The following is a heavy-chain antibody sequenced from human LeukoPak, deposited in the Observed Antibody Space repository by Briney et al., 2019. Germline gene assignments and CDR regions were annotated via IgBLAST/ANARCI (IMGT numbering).Heavy chain of an antibody. CDR3: ARDEGWELLTASTNAFDI. V-gene: IGHV4-61*02. Sequence: PSQTLSLTCTVSGGSISTDYYWNWIRQPAGKGLQWIGRIWTSGSTNYNPPLKSRVTISVDTSKNQFSLKLSSVTAADTAVYYCARDEGWELLTASTNAFDIWGQGTMVIVSS. J-gene: IGHJ3*02. D-gene: IGHD1-26*01. CDR2: IWTSGST. CDR1: GGSISTDYY.